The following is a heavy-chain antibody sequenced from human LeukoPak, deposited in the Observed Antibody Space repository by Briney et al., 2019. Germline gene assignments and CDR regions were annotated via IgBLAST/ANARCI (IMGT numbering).Heavy chain of an antibody. V-gene: IGHV3-53*01. Sequence: GGSLRLPCAASGSGFTVSSNYMSWVRQAPGKGLEWVSVIYTGGSTYYADSVKGRFTISRDNSKNTLYLQMNSLRAEDTAVYYCASSRFWSGFTVNYWGQGTLVTVSS. J-gene: IGHJ1*01. CDR1: GSGFTVSSNY. D-gene: IGHD3-3*01. CDR3: ASSRFWSGFTVNY. CDR2: IYTGGST.